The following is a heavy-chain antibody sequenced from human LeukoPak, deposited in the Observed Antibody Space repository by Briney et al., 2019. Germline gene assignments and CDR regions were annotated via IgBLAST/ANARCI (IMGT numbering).Heavy chain of an antibody. CDR2: INHSGST. CDR3: ARAATGKNILAGSQSFRHYYYYMDV. D-gene: IGHD3-9*01. J-gene: IGHJ6*03. Sequence: SETLSLTCAVYGGSFSGYYWSWIRQPPGKGLEWIGEINHSGSTNYNPSLKSRVTISVDTSKNQFSLKLSSVTAADTAVYYCARAATGKNILAGSQSFRHYYYYMDVWGKGTTVTVSS. CDR1: GGSFSGYY. V-gene: IGHV4-34*01.